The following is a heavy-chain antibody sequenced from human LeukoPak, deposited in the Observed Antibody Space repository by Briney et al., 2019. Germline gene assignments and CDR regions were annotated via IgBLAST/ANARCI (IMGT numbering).Heavy chain of an antibody. J-gene: IGHJ3*02. Sequence: GGSLRLSCAASGFTFSSYEMNWVRQAPGKGLEWVSYISSSGSAIYYADSVKGRFTISRDNAKNSLYLQMNSLRAEDTDVYYCEGLERVDAFDIWGQGTMVTVSS. CDR1: GFTFSSYE. CDR3: EGLERVDAFDI. CDR2: ISSSGSAI. V-gene: IGHV3-48*03. D-gene: IGHD1-1*01.